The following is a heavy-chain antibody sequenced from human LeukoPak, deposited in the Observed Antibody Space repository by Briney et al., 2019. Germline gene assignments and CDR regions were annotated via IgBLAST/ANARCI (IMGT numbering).Heavy chain of an antibody. V-gene: IGHV3-30*18. J-gene: IGHJ5*02. CDR1: GFTFSSYG. Sequence: PGGSLRLSCAASGFTFSSYGMHWVRQAPGKGLEWVAVISYDGSNKYYADSVKGRFTISRDNSKNTLYLQMNSLRAEDTAVYYCAKDIPDWFDPWGQGTLVTVSS. D-gene: IGHD2-21*01. CDR2: ISYDGSNK. CDR3: AKDIPDWFDP.